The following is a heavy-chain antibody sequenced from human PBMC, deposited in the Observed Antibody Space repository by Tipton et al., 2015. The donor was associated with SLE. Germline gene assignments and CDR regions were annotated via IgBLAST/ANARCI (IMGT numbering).Heavy chain of an antibody. Sequence: TLSLTCAVYGGSFSGYYWSWIRQPPGKGLEWIGEINHSGSTNYNTSLKSRVTISVDTSKNQFSLKLSFVTAADTAVYYCARGGTVVTPGAEYFQHWGQGTLVTVSS. J-gene: IGHJ1*01. CDR3: ARGGTVVTPGAEYFQH. CDR1: GGSFSGYY. V-gene: IGHV4-34*01. CDR2: INHSGST. D-gene: IGHD4-23*01.